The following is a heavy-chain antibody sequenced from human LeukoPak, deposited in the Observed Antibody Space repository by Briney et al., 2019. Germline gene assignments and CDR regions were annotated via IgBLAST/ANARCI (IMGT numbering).Heavy chain of an antibody. V-gene: IGHV1-46*01. CDR2: INPSGGST. CDR1: GYTFTSYY. Sequence: ASVKVSCKASGYTFTSYYMHWVRQAPGQGLEWMGIINPSGGSTSYAQKFQGRVTMTRDTSTSTVYMELSSLRSEDTAVYYCARDRVRAAAGREYNWFDPWAREPWSPSPQ. CDR3: ARDRVRAAAGREYNWFDP. D-gene: IGHD6-13*01. J-gene: IGHJ5*02.